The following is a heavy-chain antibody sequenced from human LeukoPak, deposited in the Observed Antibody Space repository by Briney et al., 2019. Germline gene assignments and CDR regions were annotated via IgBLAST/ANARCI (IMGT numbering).Heavy chain of an antibody. CDR1: GYTFTIYG. Sequence: AASVKVSCKGSGYTFTIYGISWVRQAPGQGLEWMGWISAYNGNTNYAQKLQGRVTMTTDTSTSTAYMELRSLRSDDTAVYYCARRMITFGGVIVEDYWGQGTLVTVSS. V-gene: IGHV1-18*01. CDR3: ARRMITFGGVIVEDY. J-gene: IGHJ4*02. D-gene: IGHD3-16*02. CDR2: ISAYNGNT.